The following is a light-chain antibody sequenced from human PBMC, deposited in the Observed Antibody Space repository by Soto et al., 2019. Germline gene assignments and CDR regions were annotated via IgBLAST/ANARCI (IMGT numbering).Light chain of an antibody. CDR3: HQRNP. Sequence: VLTQSPVTLSLSPGDRAPLSCRASQSVSTYLAWYRQGPGQPPSLLISDTTNRAAGIPPRFSGSRSGTDFPRTISSVEPEDFALYYCHQRNPFGQGTRLEIK. J-gene: IGKJ5*01. CDR2: DTT. V-gene: IGKV3-11*01. CDR1: QSVSTY.